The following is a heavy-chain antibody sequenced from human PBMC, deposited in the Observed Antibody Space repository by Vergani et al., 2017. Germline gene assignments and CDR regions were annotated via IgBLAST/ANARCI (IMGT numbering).Heavy chain of an antibody. Sequence: EVQLVESGGGLVQPGGSLRLSCAASGFTFSSYAMSWVRQAPGKGLEWVSSISSSSSYIYYADSVKGRFTISRDNAKNSLYLQMNSLRAEDTAVYYCARDHPYIVGATMSWGQGTLVTVSS. CDR3: ARDHPYIVGATMS. V-gene: IGHV3-21*01. CDR1: GFTFSSYA. D-gene: IGHD1-26*01. CDR2: ISSSSSYI. J-gene: IGHJ5*02.